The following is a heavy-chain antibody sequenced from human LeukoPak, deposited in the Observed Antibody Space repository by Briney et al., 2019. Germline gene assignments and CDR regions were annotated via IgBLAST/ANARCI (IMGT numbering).Heavy chain of an antibody. CDR3: ARDGDFWSGYPDY. CDR1: GFTFDDYG. V-gene: IGHV3-20*04. J-gene: IGHJ4*02. Sequence: GGSLRLSCAASGFTFDDYGMSWVRQAPEKGLEWVSGINWDGGSTGYADSVKGRFTISTDNAKNSLYLQMNSLRAEDTSLYYCARDGDFWSGYPDYWGQGTLVTVSS. D-gene: IGHD3-3*01. CDR2: INWDGGST.